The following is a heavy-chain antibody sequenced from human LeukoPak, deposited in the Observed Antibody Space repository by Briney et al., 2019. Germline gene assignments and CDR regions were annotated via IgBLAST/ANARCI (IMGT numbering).Heavy chain of an antibody. CDR2: IIPILGIA. V-gene: IGHV1-69*04. D-gene: IGHD3-10*01. CDR1: GYTLTELS. J-gene: IGHJ4*02. CDR3: ARVTDYYGSGSYYG. Sequence: GASVKVSCNVSGYTLTELSLHWVRQAPGQGLEWMGRIIPILGIANYAQKFQGRVTITADKSTSTAYMELSSLRSEDTAVYYCARVTDYYGSGSYYGWGQGTLVTVSS.